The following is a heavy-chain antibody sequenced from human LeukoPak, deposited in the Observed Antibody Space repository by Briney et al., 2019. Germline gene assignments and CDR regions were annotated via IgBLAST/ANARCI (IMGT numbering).Heavy chain of an antibody. CDR1: GLTFSDYW. Sequence: GGSLRLSCAASGLTFSDYWMHWVRQAPGKGLVWVSIINTDTRGTYYADSVKGRFTISRDNAKDTLYLQMNSLRAEDTAVYYCVRAGAYHFDNWGQGTLVTVSS. CDR2: INTDTRGT. J-gene: IGHJ4*02. D-gene: IGHD3-16*01. CDR3: VRAGAYHFDN. V-gene: IGHV3-74*01.